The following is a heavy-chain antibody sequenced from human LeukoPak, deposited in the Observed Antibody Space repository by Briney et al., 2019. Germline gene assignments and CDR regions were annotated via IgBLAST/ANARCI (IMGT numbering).Heavy chain of an antibody. D-gene: IGHD3-22*01. CDR1: GGSISSYY. CDR3: ARRPYYYDTSGFDI. J-gene: IGHJ3*02. CDR2: IYYSGST. Sequence: SETLSLTCTVSGGSISSYYWNWIRQPPGKGLEWIGYIYYSGSTNYNPSLKSRVTISVDTSKNQFSLKLSSVTAADTAVYYCARRPYYYDTSGFDIWGGGPMIIVSS. V-gene: IGHV4-59*08.